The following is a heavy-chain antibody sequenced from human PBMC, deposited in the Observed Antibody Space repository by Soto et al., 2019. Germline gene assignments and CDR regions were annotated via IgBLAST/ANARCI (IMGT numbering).Heavy chain of an antibody. Sequence: VQLLESGGGLVQPGGSLRLSCAASGFIFRDYAMNWVRQAPGKGLEWVSDISGSGDSARYADSVKGRFTISRDNSRDKLYLHLNALRGDDTSVYYCGKERRGSGWSVCDFWGQGDLVTVSS. CDR2: ISGSGDSA. D-gene: IGHD6-19*01. J-gene: IGHJ4*02. CDR3: GKERRGSGWSVCDF. CDR1: GFIFRDYA. V-gene: IGHV3-23*01.